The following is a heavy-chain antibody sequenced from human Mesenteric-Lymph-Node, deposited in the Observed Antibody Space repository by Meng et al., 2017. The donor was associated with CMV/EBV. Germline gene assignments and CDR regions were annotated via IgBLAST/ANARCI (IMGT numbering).Heavy chain of an antibody. CDR2: IGTDGDT. D-gene: IGHD2-2*01. J-gene: IGHJ6*02. CDR1: GFTFSNYD. V-gene: IGHV3-13*01. CDR3: ARDRSVVPAAYYYYGMDV. Sequence: GESLKIPCAASGFTFSNYDMHWVRQATGKGLEWVSVIGTDGDTYYSGSVKGRFTISRENAKNSLYLQMTSLRVEDTAVYYCARDRSVVPAAYYYYGMDVWGQGTTVTVSS.